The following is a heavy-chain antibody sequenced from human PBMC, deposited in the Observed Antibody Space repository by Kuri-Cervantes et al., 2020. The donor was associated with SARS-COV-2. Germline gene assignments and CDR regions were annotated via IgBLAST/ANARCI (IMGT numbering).Heavy chain of an antibody. CDR2: MNPNSGNT. Sequence: ASVKVSCKASGYTFTSYDINWVRQATGQGLEWMGWMNPNSGNTGYAQKFQGRVTMTRNTSISTAYMELSSLRSEDTAVYYCARGLASAHQLLFHVYYYYYMDVWGKGTTVTVSS. V-gene: IGHV1-8*01. J-gene: IGHJ6*03. CDR1: GYTFTSYD. CDR3: ARGLASAHQLLFHVYYYYYMDV. D-gene: IGHD2-2*01.